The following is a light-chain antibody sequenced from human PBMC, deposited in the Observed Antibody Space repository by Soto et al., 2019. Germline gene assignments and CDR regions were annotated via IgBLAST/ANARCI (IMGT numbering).Light chain of an antibody. V-gene: IGKV3-11*01. J-gene: IGKJ5*01. CDR2: DAS. CDR3: QQRSNRPPA. CDR1: QSVSSY. Sequence: EIVLTQSPATLSLSPGERATLSCRASQSVSSYLAWYQQKPGQAPRLLIYDASNRATCIPASFSGSGSGTDFTLTISSLEPEEFAVYYCQQRSNRPPAFGQGTRLEIK.